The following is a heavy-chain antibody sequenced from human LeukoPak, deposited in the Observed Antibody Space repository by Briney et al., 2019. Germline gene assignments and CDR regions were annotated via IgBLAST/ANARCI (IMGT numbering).Heavy chain of an antibody. Sequence: GGSLRLSCAASGFTFSSYSINWVRQAPGKGLEWVSSISSSSSYIYYADSVKGRFTISRDNAKNSLYLQMNSLRAEDTAVYYCAREAYYGPGSYRDEYDYWGQGTLVTVSS. D-gene: IGHD3-10*01. J-gene: IGHJ4*02. V-gene: IGHV3-21*01. CDR1: GFTFSSYS. CDR2: ISSSSSYI. CDR3: AREAYYGPGSYRDEYDY.